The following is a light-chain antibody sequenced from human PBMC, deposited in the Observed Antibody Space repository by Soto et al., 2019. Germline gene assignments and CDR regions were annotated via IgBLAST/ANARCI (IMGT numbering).Light chain of an antibody. J-gene: IGLJ1*01. CDR1: SSNIGAGYD. V-gene: IGLV1-40*01. CDR3: QSYDSSLSGGV. Sequence: QSVLTQPPSVSGAPGQRVTISCTGSSSNIGAGYDVHWYQQFPGTAPKLLIYGNNNRPSGVPYRFSGSKSATSASLAITGLRAEDEADYYCQSYDSSLSGGVFGAGTKVTVL. CDR2: GNN.